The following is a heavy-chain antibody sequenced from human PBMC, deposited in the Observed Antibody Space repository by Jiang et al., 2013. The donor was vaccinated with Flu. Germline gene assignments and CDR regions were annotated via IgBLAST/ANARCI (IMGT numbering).Heavy chain of an antibody. CDR3: VKDSSGYYNHLEY. V-gene: IGHV3-9*01. CDR2: NWNSGDI. D-gene: IGHD6-19*01. Sequence: NWNSGDINYADSVKGRFTISRDTAKNSLTLQMNSLRPEDTAFYYCVKDSSGYYNHLEYWGRGTLVTVSS. J-gene: IGHJ4*02.